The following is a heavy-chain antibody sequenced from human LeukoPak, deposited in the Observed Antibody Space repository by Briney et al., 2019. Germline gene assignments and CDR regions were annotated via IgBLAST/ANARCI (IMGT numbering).Heavy chain of an antibody. Sequence: GGSLRLSCAASGFTFSDYYMSWIRQAPGKGLEWDSYISSSGSTIYYADSVKGRFTISRDNAKYSLYLQMNSLRAEDTAVYYCASCGYSGYAPDYWGQGTLVTVSS. J-gene: IGHJ4*02. CDR1: GFTFSDYY. V-gene: IGHV3-11*04. CDR2: ISSSGSTI. D-gene: IGHD5-12*01. CDR3: ASCGYSGYAPDY.